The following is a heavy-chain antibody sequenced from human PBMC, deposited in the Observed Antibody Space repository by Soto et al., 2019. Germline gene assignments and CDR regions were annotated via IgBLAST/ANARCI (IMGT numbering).Heavy chain of an antibody. V-gene: IGHV4-59*08. D-gene: IGHD1-7*01. Sequence: QVQLQESGPGLVKPSETLSLTCTVSGGSISSYYWSWIRQPPGKGLEWIGYIYYSGSTNYNPSLKSRVTISVDTSKNQFSLKLSSVTAADTAVYYCARYHWNYSPEGFDYWGQGTLVTVSS. CDR2: IYYSGST. J-gene: IGHJ4*02. CDR1: GGSISSYY. CDR3: ARYHWNYSPEGFDY.